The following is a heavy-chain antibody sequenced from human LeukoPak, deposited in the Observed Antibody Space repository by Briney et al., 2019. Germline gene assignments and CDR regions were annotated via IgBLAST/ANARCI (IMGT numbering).Heavy chain of an antibody. J-gene: IGHJ4*02. V-gene: IGHV4-61*01. CDR3: AAALFRGYFDY. D-gene: IGHD3-22*01. CDR1: GDSISGRYW. Sequence: SETLSLTCTVSGDSISGRYWWSWVRQSPGKGLEWIGYIYYSGSTNYNPSLKSRVTISVDTSKNQFSLKLSSVTAADTAVYYCAAALFRGYFDYWGQGTLVTVSS. CDR2: IYYSGST.